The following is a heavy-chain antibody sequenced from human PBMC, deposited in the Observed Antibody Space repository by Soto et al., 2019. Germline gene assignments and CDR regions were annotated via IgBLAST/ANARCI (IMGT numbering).Heavy chain of an antibody. D-gene: IGHD5-18*01. Sequence: ASVKVSCKASGYTFTGYYMHWVRQAPGKGLEWMGWINPNSGGTNYAQKFQGRVTMTRDTSISTAYMELSRLRSDDTAVYYCAAMGSYYYYDRYVWGKGTTVTVSS. CDR1: GYTFTGYY. CDR2: INPNSGGT. CDR3: AAMGSYYYYDRYV. J-gene: IGHJ6*04. V-gene: IGHV1-2*02.